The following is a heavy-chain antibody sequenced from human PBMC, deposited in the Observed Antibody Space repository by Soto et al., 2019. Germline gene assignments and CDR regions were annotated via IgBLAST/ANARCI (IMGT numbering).Heavy chain of an antibody. J-gene: IGHJ4*02. Sequence: ASVKVSCKASGYTFTSYYMHWVRQAPGQGLEWMGIINPSGGSTSYAQKFQGRVTMTRDTSTSTVYMELGSLRSEDTAVYYCARDAQGVVVVPAAISSFDYWGQGTLVTVSS. CDR3: ARDAQGVVVVPAAISSFDY. V-gene: IGHV1-46*01. CDR1: GYTFTSYY. CDR2: INPSGGST. D-gene: IGHD2-2*01.